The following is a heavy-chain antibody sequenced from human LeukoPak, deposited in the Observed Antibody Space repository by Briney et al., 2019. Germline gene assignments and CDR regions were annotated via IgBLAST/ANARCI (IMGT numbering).Heavy chain of an antibody. V-gene: IGHV3-7*03. D-gene: IGHD2-21*02. CDR1: GFTLSSYW. CDR3: ARVVLGCGGDCYWVHFYY. CDR2: INQDGSEK. Sequence: GGSLRLSCAASGFTLSSYWMSWVRQPAGRGLEWVANINQDGSEKYYVDSVKGRSTISTDKSKNSLYQQMNSLRAEDTAMYFCARVVLGCGGDCYWVHFYYWGQGTLVTVSS. J-gene: IGHJ4*02.